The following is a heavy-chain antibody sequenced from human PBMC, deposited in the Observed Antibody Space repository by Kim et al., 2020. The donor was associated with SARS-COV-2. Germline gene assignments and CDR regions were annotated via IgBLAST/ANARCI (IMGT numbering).Heavy chain of an antibody. D-gene: IGHD3-10*01. V-gene: IGHV3-43*01. CDR1: GFTFDDYS. J-gene: IGHJ6*02. Sequence: GGSLRLSCAASGFTFDDYSMHWVRQAPGKGLEWVSLISWDGGSTYYADSVKGRFTISRDNSKNSLYLQMNSLRTEDTALYYCAKDIAMVRGVMDYYYYGMGLRGQGTTVPV. CDR2: ISWDGGST. CDR3: AKDIAMVRGVMDYYYYGMGL.